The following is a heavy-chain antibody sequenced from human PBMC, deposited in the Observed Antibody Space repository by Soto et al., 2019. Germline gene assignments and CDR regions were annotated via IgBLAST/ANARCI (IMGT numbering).Heavy chain of an antibody. Sequence: QVPLVPSGAEVKKPGASVKVSCKAPRYIFTAYFMHWVRPAPGQGLEWMGWINPNNGATHYGLSFQGRVTMTRDTSISTAYMELSSLRSDDTAVYYCASHDPGARFDPWGQGTLVIVSS. CDR1: RYIFTAYF. D-gene: IGHD1-1*01. J-gene: IGHJ5*02. V-gene: IGHV1-2*02. CDR2: INPNNGAT. CDR3: ASHDPGARFDP.